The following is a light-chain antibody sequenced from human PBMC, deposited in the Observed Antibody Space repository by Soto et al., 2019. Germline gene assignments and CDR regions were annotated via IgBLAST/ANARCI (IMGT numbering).Light chain of an antibody. J-gene: IGKJ4*01. CDR1: QRSSSH. V-gene: IGKV3-11*01. Sequence: EIVLTQSPVTLSLSTGERATLSCRASQRSSSHLAWYQQKPGRAPRLLIYDASNRATGIPAKFSGSGSETDFTLTISSLEPEDFAVYYCQQRNTWPFTFGEGTKVEIK. CDR2: DAS. CDR3: QQRNTWPFT.